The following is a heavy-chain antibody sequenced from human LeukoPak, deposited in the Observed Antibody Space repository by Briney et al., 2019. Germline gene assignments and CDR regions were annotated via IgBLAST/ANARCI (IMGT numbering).Heavy chain of an antibody. J-gene: IGHJ1*01. D-gene: IGHD3-22*01. CDR2: SSGSGGST. V-gene: IGHV3-23*01. CDR1: GFTFSSYA. Sequence: HTGGSLRLSCAASGFTFSSYAMSWVRQAPGKGLEWVSASSGSGGSTYYADSVKGRFTISRDNAKNSLYLQMNSLRAEDTAVYYCARGGGGHYYDSSGYYYFGYFQHWGQGTLVTVSS. CDR3: ARGGGGHYYDSSGYYYFGYFQH.